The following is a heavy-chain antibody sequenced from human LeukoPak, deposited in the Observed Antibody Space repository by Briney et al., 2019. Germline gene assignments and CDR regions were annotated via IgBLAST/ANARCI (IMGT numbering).Heavy chain of an antibody. Sequence: PGGSLRLSCAASGFTFSDYYMNWIRQAPGKGLEWVSYISSSGSTIYYADSVKGRFTISRDNAKNSLYLQMNSLRAEDTAVYYCAREGVRVWVIHYYYYYGMDVWGQGTTVTVSS. V-gene: IGHV3-11*01. CDR1: GFTFSDYY. D-gene: IGHD3-16*01. J-gene: IGHJ6*02. CDR2: ISSSGSTI. CDR3: AREGVRVWVIHYYYYYGMDV.